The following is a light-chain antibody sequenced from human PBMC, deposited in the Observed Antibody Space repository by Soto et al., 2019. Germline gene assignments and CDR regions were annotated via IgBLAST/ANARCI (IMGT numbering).Light chain of an antibody. CDR2: EVN. CDR3: NSYTSSTTLV. CDR1: SFDVGNRNY. J-gene: IGLJ3*02. Sequence: QSALTQPASVSGSPGQSITISCTGTSFDVGNRNYVSWYQQHPGKAPKLIIYEVNNRPSGISDRFSGSKSGNTASLTISGLQAEDEADYYCNSYTSSTTLVFGGGTKVTVL. V-gene: IGLV2-14*01.